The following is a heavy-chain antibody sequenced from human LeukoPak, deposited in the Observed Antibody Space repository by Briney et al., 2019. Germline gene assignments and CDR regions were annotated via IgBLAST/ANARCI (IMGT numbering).Heavy chain of an antibody. Sequence: GGPLRLSCAASGFSVSSNYMSWVRQAPGKGLEWVSIIYSGGNTYYADSVKGRFTISRDNSKNTLYLQMNSLRAEDTAVYYCAKPHFDSWGQGTLVTVSS. CDR3: AKPHFDS. V-gene: IGHV3-53*05. CDR2: IYSGGNT. CDR1: GFSVSSNY. J-gene: IGHJ4*02.